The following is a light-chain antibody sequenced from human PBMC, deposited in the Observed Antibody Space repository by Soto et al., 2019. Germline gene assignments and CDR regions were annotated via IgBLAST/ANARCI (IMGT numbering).Light chain of an antibody. CDR1: SNDVGGYNF. CDR3: SSYAGGYTLV. Sequence: QSALTQPRSVSGSPGQSVTISCTGTSNDVGGYNFVSWYQQHPGKVPKLFIYDVSRRPSGVPDGFSGSKSGNTASLTISGLQAEDEADYYCSSYAGGYTLVFGGGTKLAVL. V-gene: IGLV2-11*01. J-gene: IGLJ2*01. CDR2: DVS.